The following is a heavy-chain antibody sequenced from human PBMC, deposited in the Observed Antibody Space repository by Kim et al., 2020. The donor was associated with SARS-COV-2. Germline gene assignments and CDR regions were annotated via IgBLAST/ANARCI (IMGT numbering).Heavy chain of an antibody. J-gene: IGHJ6*02. D-gene: IGHD2-15*01. CDR3: ARDLSAYGMDV. CDR1: GFTVSSNY. CDR2: IYSGGST. V-gene: IGHV3-53*01. Sequence: GGSLRLSCAASGFTVSSNYMSWVRQAPGKGLEWVSVIYSGGSTYYADSVKGRFTISRDNSKNTLYLQMNSLRAEDTAVYYCARDLSAYGMDVWGQGTTVTVSS.